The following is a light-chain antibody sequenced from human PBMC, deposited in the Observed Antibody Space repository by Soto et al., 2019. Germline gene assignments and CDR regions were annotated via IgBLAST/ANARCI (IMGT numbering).Light chain of an antibody. CDR3: AAWDYSMSAYV. CDR1: SSNIGVSS. J-gene: IGLJ1*01. CDR2: TNS. Sequence: QSVLTQPPSASGTPGQRVSISCAGSSSNIGVSSVNWYQHLPGTAPTLLIYTNSRRPSWVPDRFSGSKSRTSASLTISWPQSEDEAFYYCAAWDYSMSAYVFGPGTKVTVL. V-gene: IGLV1-44*01.